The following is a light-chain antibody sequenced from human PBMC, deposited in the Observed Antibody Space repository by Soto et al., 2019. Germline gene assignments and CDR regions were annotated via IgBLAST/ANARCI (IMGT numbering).Light chain of an antibody. J-gene: IGKJ5*01. V-gene: IGKV3-11*01. CDR1: QSVSSY. Sequence: EIVLTQSPATLSLSPGERATLSCRASQSVSSYLAWYQQKPGQAPRLLIYDASNRATGIPARFSGSGSGTDFTLTISSLEPEDFAVYYCQQRSNWPPLATFGQGTRLEMK. CDR3: QQRSNWPPLAT. CDR2: DAS.